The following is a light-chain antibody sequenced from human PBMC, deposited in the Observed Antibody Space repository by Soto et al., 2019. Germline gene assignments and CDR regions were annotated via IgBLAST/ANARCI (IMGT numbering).Light chain of an antibody. CDR3: QQYYSTPVT. V-gene: IGKV4-1*01. Sequence: DIVMTQSPDSLAVSLGERATINCKSSQSILFSSNNKNYLTWYQQKPGQPPKPLIYWASTRESGVPDLFSGSGSGTDFTLTISSRQAEDVAVYYCQQYYSTPVTFGGGTKVEIK. CDR2: WAS. J-gene: IGKJ4*01. CDR1: QSILFSSNNKNY.